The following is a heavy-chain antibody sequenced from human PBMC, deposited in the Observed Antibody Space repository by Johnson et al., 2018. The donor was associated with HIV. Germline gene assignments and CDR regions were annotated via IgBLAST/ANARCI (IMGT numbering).Heavy chain of an antibody. CDR3: TTVDSSGYHNDAFDI. J-gene: IGHJ3*02. CDR2: ISSSGSTI. CDR1: GFTFSNAW. V-gene: IGHV3-11*01. Sequence: QVQLVESGGGLVKPGGSLRLSCAASGFTFSNAWMSWVRQAPGKGLEWVSYISSSGSTIYYADSVKGRFTISRDNAKNSLYLQMNSLKTEDTAVYYCTTVDSSGYHNDAFDIWGQGTMVTVSS. D-gene: IGHD3-22*01.